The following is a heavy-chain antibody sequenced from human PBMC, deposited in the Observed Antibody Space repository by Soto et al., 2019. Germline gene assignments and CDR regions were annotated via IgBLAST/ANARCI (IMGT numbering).Heavy chain of an antibody. CDR3: ARDGAITIPPVDYYYYGMDV. V-gene: IGHV1-69*13. CDR1: GGTFSSYA. D-gene: IGHD3-3*01. J-gene: IGHJ6*02. CDR2: IIPIFGTA. Sequence: ASVKGSCKASGGTFSSYAISWVRQAPGQGLEWMGGIIPIFGTANYAQKFQGRVTITADESTSTAYMELSSLRSEDTAVYYCARDGAITIPPVDYYYYGMDVWGQGTTVTVSS.